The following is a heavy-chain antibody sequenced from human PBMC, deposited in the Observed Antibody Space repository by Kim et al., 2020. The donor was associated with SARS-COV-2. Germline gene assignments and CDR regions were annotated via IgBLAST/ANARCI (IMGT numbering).Heavy chain of an antibody. Sequence: GGSLRLSCTTSGFTFTGHAMSWVRQAPGKGLEWVWSIDGSDGTTYYVDSVRGRLTIPRDDSKNTLYLQMSALRGDDTAVYYCMKGGWGGLWDYWGKGSL. D-gene: IGHD3-10*01. CDR1: GFTFTGHA. CDR3: MKGGWGGLWDY. CDR2: IDGSDGTT. J-gene: IGHJ4*02. V-gene: IGHV3-23*01.